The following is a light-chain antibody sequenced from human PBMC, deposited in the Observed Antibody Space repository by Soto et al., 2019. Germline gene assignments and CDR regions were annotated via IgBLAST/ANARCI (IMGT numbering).Light chain of an antibody. V-gene: IGLV2-23*02. J-gene: IGLJ7*01. CDR2: EVH. CDR1: SSDVGSYNL. Sequence: QSAVTQPASVSGSPGQSITISCTGTSSDVGSYNLVSWYQQHPGKPPKLMIYEVHKRPSGVSDRFSGSKSGNTASLTISGLQAEDEADYYCCSYAGSGTFYAVFGGGTQLTVL. CDR3: CSYAGSGTFYAV.